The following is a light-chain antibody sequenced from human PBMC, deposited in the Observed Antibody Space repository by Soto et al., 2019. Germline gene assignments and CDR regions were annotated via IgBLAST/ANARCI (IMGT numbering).Light chain of an antibody. CDR1: SSDVGGYNY. CDR2: EVS. V-gene: IGLV2-8*01. Sequence: QRARIQHPYGFGLPGQPVTISCSGTSSDVGGYNYVSWHQQHPGKAPKLMIYEVSKRPSGVPDRFSGSKSGNTASLIVSGLQAEDEADYYCSSYAGSNNFVFGTVPMVTVL. CDR3: SSYAGSNNFV. J-gene: IGLJ1*01.